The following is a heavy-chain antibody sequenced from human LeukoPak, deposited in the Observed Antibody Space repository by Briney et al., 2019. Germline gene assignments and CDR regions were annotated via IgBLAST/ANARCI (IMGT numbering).Heavy chain of an antibody. V-gene: IGHV3-23*01. CDR1: GFTFSSYG. D-gene: IGHD5-18*01. CDR2: ISGSGGTT. J-gene: IGHJ3*02. Sequence: GGSLRLSCAASGFTFSSYGMGWVRQAPGKGLEWVSSISGSGGTTYYADSVKGRFTISRDNSKTTLYLQMNSLRADDTAVYSCAKDPPTVMANAFHIWGQGTMVTVS. CDR3: AKDPPTVMANAFHI.